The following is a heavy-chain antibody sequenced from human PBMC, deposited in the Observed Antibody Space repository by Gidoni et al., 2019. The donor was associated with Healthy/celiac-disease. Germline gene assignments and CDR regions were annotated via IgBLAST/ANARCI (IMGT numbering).Heavy chain of an antibody. CDR2: INHSGST. D-gene: IGHD2-2*01. CDR3: ARVVVVPAATVDP. J-gene: IGHJ5*02. V-gene: IGHV4-34*01. CDR1: GGSFSGYY. Sequence: QVQLQQWGAGLLKPSETLSLTCAVYGGSFSGYYWSWIRQPPGKGLDWIGEINHSGSTNYNPSLKSRVTISVDTSKNQFSLKLSSVTAADTAVYYCARVVVVPAATVDPWGQGTLVTVSS.